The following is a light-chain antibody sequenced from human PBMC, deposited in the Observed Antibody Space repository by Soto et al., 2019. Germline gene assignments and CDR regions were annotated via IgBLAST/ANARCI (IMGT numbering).Light chain of an antibody. V-gene: IGKV1-39*01. J-gene: IGKJ1*01. Sequence: DIQMTQSPSSLPASVGDRVTITCRASQSVRIYLNWYQQKPGKAPKLLIYAASILQSGVPSRFSGSGSGTDFTLTISSLQPEDFATYYCQQSYNAPRTFGQGTKVDIK. CDR3: QQSYNAPRT. CDR1: QSVRIY. CDR2: AAS.